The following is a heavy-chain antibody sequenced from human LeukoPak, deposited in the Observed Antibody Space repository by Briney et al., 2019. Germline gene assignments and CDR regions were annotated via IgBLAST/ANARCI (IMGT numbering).Heavy chain of an antibody. Sequence: SETLSLTCTVSGGSISSSSYYWSWIRQPAGKGLEWIGRIYTSGSTNYNPSLKSRVTMSVDTSKNQFSLKLSSVTAADTAVYYCARVSRGVITDYWGQGTLVTVSS. CDR2: IYTSGST. CDR1: GGSISSSSYY. D-gene: IGHD3-10*01. V-gene: IGHV4-61*02. CDR3: ARVSRGVITDY. J-gene: IGHJ4*02.